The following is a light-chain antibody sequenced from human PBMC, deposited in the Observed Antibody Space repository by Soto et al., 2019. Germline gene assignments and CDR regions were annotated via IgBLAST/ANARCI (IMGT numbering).Light chain of an antibody. CDR1: QYVSFN. Sequence: MTQSPATLSVSPGETATLSCRASQYVSFNLAWYQQKPGQGPRLLIYAASSRATNISDRFRGSGSGTEFTLTITSVQSEDSAIYFCQQYKHGPPGTFGQGNKLEI. V-gene: IGKV3-15*01. CDR3: QQYKHGPPGT. CDR2: AAS. J-gene: IGKJ1*01.